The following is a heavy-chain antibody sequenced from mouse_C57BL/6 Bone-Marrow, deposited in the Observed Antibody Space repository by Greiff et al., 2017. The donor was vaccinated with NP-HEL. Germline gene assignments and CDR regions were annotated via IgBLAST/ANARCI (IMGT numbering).Heavy chain of an antibody. CDR3: ARQGDYDRIYYAMDY. V-gene: IGHV5-12*01. CDR1: GFTFSDYY. D-gene: IGHD2-4*01. J-gene: IGHJ4*01. CDR2: ISNGGGST. Sequence: EVNLVESGGGLVQPGGSLKLSCAASGFTFSDYYMYWVRQTPEKRLEWVAYISNGGGSTYYPDTVKGRFTISRDNTKNTLYLQMSRLKSEDTSMYYCARQGDYDRIYYAMDYWGQGTSVTVSS.